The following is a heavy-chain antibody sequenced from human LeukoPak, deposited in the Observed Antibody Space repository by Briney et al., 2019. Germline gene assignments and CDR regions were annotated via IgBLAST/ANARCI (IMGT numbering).Heavy chain of an antibody. CDR3: ARSDDSSGYYFSNFDY. CDR2: VIPIFGTA. D-gene: IGHD3-22*01. V-gene: IGHV1-69*13. Sequence: ASVKVSCKASGCTFSSYAISWVRQAPGQGLEWMGGVIPIFGTANYAQKFQGRVTITADESTSTAYMELSSLRSEDTAVYYCARSDDSSGYYFSNFDYWGQGTLVTVSS. CDR1: GCTFSSYA. J-gene: IGHJ4*02.